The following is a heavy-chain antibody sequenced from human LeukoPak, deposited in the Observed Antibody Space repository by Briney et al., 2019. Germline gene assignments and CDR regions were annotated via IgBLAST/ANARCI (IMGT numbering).Heavy chain of an antibody. CDR1: GGTFSSYA. Sequence: SVKVSCKASGGTFSSYAISWVRQAPGQGLEWMGRIIPILGIANYARKFQGRVTMTRNTSISTAYMELSSLRSEDTAVYYCARGGDYDSSGSPGYWGQGTLVTVSS. V-gene: IGHV1-69*04. CDR3: ARGGDYDSSGSPGY. CDR2: IIPILGIA. J-gene: IGHJ4*02. D-gene: IGHD3-22*01.